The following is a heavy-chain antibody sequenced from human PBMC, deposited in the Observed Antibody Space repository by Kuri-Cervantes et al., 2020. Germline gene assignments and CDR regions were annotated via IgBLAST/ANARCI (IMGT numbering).Heavy chain of an antibody. V-gene: IGHV1-69*13. D-gene: IGHD6-19*01. CDR2: IIPIFGTA. Sequence: VKVSCKASGGTFSSYAISWVRQAPGQGLEWMGGIIPIFGTANYAQKFQGRVTITADESTSTAYMELSSLRSEDTAVYYCARERRSGWYFDYWGQGTLVTVSS. J-gene: IGHJ4*02. CDR3: ARERRSGWYFDY. CDR1: GGTFSSYA.